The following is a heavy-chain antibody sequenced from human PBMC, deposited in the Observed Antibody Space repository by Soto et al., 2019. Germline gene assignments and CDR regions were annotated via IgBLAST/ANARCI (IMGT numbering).Heavy chain of an antibody. D-gene: IGHD3-3*02. CDR2: IWYDGSNK. V-gene: IGHV3-33*01. J-gene: IGHJ1*01. CDR1: GFTFSSYG. CDR3: ARDFSIEGKFIRYFQH. Sequence: GSLRLSCVASGFTFSSYGMHWVRQAPGKGLEWVAVIWYDGSNKYYADSVKGRFTISRDNSKNTLYLQINSLRAEDTAVYYCARDFSIEGKFIRYFQHWGQGTLVTVSS.